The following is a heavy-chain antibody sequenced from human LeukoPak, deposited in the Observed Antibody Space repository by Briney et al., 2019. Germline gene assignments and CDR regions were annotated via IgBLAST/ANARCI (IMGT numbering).Heavy chain of an antibody. CDR3: ARDGCLAPVIAFLDY. CDR2: LKGDGSRA. Sequence: GGSLRLSCAASGFTFSSYWMHWVRQSPGKGLEWVGQLKGDGSRANYADSVRGRFTISRDNPKNTVYLQLNSLRAEDTAVYYCARDGCLAPVIAFLDYWGQGTPVTVSS. V-gene: IGHV3-74*01. D-gene: IGHD2-2*03. J-gene: IGHJ4*02. CDR1: GFTFSSYW.